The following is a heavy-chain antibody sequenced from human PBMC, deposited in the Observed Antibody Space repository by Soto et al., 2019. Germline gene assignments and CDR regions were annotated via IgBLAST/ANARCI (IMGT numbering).Heavy chain of an antibody. CDR2: MNPNSGNT. V-gene: IGHV1-8*01. D-gene: IGHD3-3*01. CDR3: ARCTYYDFWSGYFGASYYYYYMDV. J-gene: IGHJ6*03. CDR1: GYTFTSYD. Sequence: ASVKVSCKASGYTFTSYDINWVRQATGQGLEWMGWMNPNSGNTGYAQKFQGRVTMTRNTSISTAYMELSSLRSEDTAVYYCARCTYYDFWSGYFGASYYYYYMDVWGKGTMVTVSS.